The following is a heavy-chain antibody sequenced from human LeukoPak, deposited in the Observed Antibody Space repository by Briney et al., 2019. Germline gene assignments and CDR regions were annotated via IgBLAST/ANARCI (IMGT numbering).Heavy chain of an antibody. CDR3: ARGGGYSYCHLDY. J-gene: IGHJ4*02. V-gene: IGHV4-59*01. D-gene: IGHD5-18*01. CDR1: GGSISSYY. CDR2: VYHSGST. Sequence: SETLSFACIVSGGSISSYYWSWIRQPPGKGLEWIGYVYHSGSTNYNPSLKSRVTISVDTSKNQFSLKLSSVTAADTAVYYCARGGGYSYCHLDYWGQGTLVTASS.